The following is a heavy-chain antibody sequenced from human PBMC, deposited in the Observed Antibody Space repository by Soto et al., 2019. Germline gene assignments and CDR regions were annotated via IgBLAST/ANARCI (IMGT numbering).Heavy chain of an antibody. CDR1: GGSISTYY. CDR3: ARDGSCSSSGCNYGMDV. V-gene: IGHV4-59*01. Sequence: SSETLSLTCTVSGGSISTYYWSWIRQPPGKGLEWIGYIHYSGTTNYNPPLKSRVTISVDTSKNQFSLQLTSVTAADTAVYYCARDGSCSSSGCNYGMDVWGQGTTVTVSS. J-gene: IGHJ6*02. CDR2: IHYSGTT. D-gene: IGHD2-2*01.